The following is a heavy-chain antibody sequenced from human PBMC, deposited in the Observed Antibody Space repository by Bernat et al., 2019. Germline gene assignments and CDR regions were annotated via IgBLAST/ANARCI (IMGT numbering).Heavy chain of an antibody. CDR2: IKQDGSEK. V-gene: IGHV3-7*03. J-gene: IGHJ6*03. CDR3: AREYYYGSGGAQVYYYYCMDV. CDR1: GFTFSSYW. Sequence: EVQLVESGGGLVQPGGSLRLSCAASGFTFSSYWMSWVRQAPGKGLEWVANIKQDGSEKYYVDSVKGRFTISRDNAKNSLYLQMNSLRAEDTAVYYCAREYYYGSGGAQVYYYYCMDVWGKGTTVTVSS. D-gene: IGHD3-10*01.